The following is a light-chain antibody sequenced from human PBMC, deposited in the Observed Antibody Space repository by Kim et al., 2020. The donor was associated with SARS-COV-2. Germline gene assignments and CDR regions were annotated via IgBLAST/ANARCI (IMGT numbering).Light chain of an antibody. V-gene: IGKV1-6*01. CDR2: ATS. Sequence: AIQMTQSPSSLSASVGDTVTITCRASQGMRDDLGWYQQKPGKAPKLLIYATSNLHSGVPSRFSGSGSGSDFTLTISSLQPEDFATYYGLQDYIYPWTFGQGTKVDIK. J-gene: IGKJ1*01. CDR3: LQDYIYPWT. CDR1: QGMRDD.